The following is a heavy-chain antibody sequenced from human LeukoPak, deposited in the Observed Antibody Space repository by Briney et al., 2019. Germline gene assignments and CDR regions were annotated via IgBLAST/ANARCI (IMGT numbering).Heavy chain of an antibody. J-gene: IGHJ4*02. CDR2: ISGSGDST. D-gene: IGHD3-3*01. CDR1: GFTFSSYA. CDR3: AKDRSLYYDFWSGYYYFDY. V-gene: IGHV3-23*01. Sequence: GGSLRLSCAASGFTFSSYAMSWVRQAPGKGLEWVSAISGSGDSTYYADSVKGRFTISRDNSKNTLYLQMNSLRAEDTAVYYCAKDRSLYYDFWSGYYYFDYWGQGTLVTVSS.